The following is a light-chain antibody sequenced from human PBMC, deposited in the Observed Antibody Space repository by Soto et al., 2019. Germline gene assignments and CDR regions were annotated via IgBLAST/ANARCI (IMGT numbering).Light chain of an antibody. CDR1: QNISIY. V-gene: IGKV1-39*01. J-gene: IGKJ3*01. CDR2: TVS. CDR3: QQSSSTPPFT. Sequence: DIQMTQSPSSLSASVGDRVTITCRASQNISIYLNWYQQKPGKAPKLLIYTVSNLQSGVPSRFSADGSGTDFTLSISSLQPEDFATYYCQQSSSTPPFTFGPGTKVYIK.